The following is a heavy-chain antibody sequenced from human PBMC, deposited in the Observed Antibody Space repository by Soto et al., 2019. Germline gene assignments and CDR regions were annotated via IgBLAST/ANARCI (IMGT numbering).Heavy chain of an antibody. D-gene: IGHD1-26*01. CDR1: GYTFTSCC. CDR3: ARLRKYSGSHYNY. V-gene: IGHV1-18*04. J-gene: IGHJ4*02. CDR2: ISAYNGNT. Sequence: ASVNVSCKSSGYTFTSCCISWVRRAPGQGLEWMGWISAYNGNTNYAQKLQGRVTMTTDTSTSTAYMELRSLRSDDTAVYYCARLRKYSGSHYNYWGQGTLVTVSS.